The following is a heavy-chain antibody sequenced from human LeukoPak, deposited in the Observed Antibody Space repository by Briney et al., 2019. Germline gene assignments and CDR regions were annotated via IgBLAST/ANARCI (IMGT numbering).Heavy chain of an antibody. CDR3: AREDYGMDV. V-gene: IGHV4-59*01. Sequence: SETLSLTCTVSGGSISGYYWSWIRQPPGKGLEWIGYIYYSGNSGSTNYNPSLKSRVTISVDTSKNQFSLELSSVTAADTAVYYCAREDYGMDVWGQGTTVTVSS. J-gene: IGHJ6*02. CDR2: IYYSGNSGST. CDR1: GGSISGYY.